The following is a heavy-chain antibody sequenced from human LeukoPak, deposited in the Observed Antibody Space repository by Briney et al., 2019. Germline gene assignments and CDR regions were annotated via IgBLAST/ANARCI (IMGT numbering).Heavy chain of an antibody. D-gene: IGHD6-13*01. J-gene: IGHJ4*02. CDR3: ASGRIAAAGSYFDY. CDR2: IIPILGIA. CDR1: GGTFSSYA. Sequence: SVKVSCKASGGTFSSYAISWVRQAPRQGLEWMGRIIPILGIANYAQKFQGRVTITADKSTSTAYMELSSLRSEDTAVYYCASGRIAAAGSYFDYWGQGTLVTVSS. V-gene: IGHV1-69*04.